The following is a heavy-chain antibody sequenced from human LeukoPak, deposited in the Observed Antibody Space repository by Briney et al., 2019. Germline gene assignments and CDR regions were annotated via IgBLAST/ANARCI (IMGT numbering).Heavy chain of an antibody. Sequence: PGGSLRLSCAASGFTVSSNYTSWVRQAPGKGLEWFSVIYSGGSTYYADSVKGRFTISRDNSKNTLYLQMNSLRAEDTAVYYCARGAEFDWNQFDYWGQGTLVTVSS. CDR3: ARGAEFDWNQFDY. D-gene: IGHD1-1*01. J-gene: IGHJ4*02. CDR2: IYSGGST. V-gene: IGHV3-53*01. CDR1: GFTVSSNY.